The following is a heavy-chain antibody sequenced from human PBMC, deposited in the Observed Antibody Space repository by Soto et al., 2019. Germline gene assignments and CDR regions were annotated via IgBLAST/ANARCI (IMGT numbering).Heavy chain of an antibody. J-gene: IGHJ4*02. Sequence: GGSLRLSCAASGFTFSDYYMSWIRQAPGKGLEWVSYISSSSSYTNYADSVKGRFTISRDNAKNSLYLQMNSLRAEDTAVYYCARSIPTYRSGWAPFDYWGQGT. CDR3: ARSIPTYRSGWAPFDY. V-gene: IGHV3-11*03. CDR2: ISSSSSYT. CDR1: GFTFSDYY. D-gene: IGHD6-19*01.